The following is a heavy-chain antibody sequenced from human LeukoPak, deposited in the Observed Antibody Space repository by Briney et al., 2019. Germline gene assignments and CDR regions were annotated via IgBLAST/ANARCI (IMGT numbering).Heavy chain of an antibody. Sequence: ASVKVSCKASGYTFTSYDINWVRQAPGQGLEWMGWMNPNSGNTGYAQKFQGRVTITRNTSIITAYMDLSSLGSEDTAVYYCARGTPIVLAAHSLSIWFDPRGQGTLVTVSS. CDR3: ARGTPIVLAAHSLSIWFDP. J-gene: IGHJ5*02. V-gene: IGHV1-8*03. CDR2: MNPNSGNT. D-gene: IGHD2-8*01. CDR1: GYTFTSYD.